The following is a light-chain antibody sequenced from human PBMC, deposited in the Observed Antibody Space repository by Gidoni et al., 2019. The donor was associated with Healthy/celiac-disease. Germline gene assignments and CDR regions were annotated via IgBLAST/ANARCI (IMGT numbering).Light chain of an antibody. CDR2: DVS. CDR3: SSYTSSYVV. J-gene: IGLJ2*01. V-gene: IGLV2-14*03. Sequence: QSALTQPASVSGSPGQSITISCTGTSSDVGGYNYVFWYQQHPGKAPKLMIYDVSNRPSGVSNRFSGSKSGNTASLTISGLQAEDEADYYCSSYTSSYVVFGGGTKLTVL. CDR1: SSDVGGYNY.